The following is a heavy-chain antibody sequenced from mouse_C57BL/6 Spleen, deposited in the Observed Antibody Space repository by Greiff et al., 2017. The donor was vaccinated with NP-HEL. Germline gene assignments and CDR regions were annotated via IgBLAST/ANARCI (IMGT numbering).Heavy chain of an antibody. D-gene: IGHD1-1*01. J-gene: IGHJ4*01. CDR2: IYPGDGDT. CDR1: GYAFSSSW. Sequence: QVQLKQSGPELVKPGASVKISCKASGYAFSSSWMNWVKQRPGKGLEWIGRIYPGDGDTNYNGKFKGKATLTADKSSSTAYMQLSSLTSEDSAVYFCAPYYYGSSYVSYAMDYWGQGTSVTVSS. CDR3: APYYYGSSYVSYAMDY. V-gene: IGHV1-82*01.